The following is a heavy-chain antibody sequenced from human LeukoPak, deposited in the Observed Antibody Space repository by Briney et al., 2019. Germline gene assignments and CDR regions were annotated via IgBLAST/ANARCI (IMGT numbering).Heavy chain of an antibody. CDR3: ARVIGSYGDSAY. Sequence: GGSLRLSCAASGFTFSSYGMHWVRQAPGKGPEWVAVISYDGSNKYYADSVKGRFTISRDNSKNTLYLQMDSLRAEDTAVYYCARVIGSYGDSAYWGQGTLVTVSS. CDR2: ISYDGSNK. D-gene: IGHD3-16*01. J-gene: IGHJ4*02. V-gene: IGHV3-30*03. CDR1: GFTFSSYG.